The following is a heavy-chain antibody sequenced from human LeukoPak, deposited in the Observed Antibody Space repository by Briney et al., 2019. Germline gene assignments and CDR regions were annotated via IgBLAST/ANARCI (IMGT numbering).Heavy chain of an antibody. Sequence: SETLSLTCTVSGGSISSSSYYWGWIRQPPGKGLGWIGSFYSSGSTYYNPSLKSRVTISVGTSKNQFSRKLSSVTATDTAVYYCARHQREVVVAATIDCWGQGTLVTVSS. CDR3: ARHQREVVVAATIDC. CDR1: GGSISSSSYY. J-gene: IGHJ4*02. V-gene: IGHV4-39*01. D-gene: IGHD2-15*01. CDR2: FYSSGST.